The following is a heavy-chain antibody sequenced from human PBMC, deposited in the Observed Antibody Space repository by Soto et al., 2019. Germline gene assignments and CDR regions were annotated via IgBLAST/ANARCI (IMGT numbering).Heavy chain of an antibody. CDR1: GYTFTSYY. CDR3: ARDPSNYDFWSGGHYYMDV. D-gene: IGHD3-3*01. J-gene: IGHJ6*03. Sequence: GASVKVSCKASGYTFTSYYMHWVRQAPGQGLEWMGIINPSGGSTSYAQKFQDRVTVTRDTSTSTVYMELSSLRSEDTAVYYCARDPSNYDFWSGGHYYMDVWGKGTTVTV. V-gene: IGHV1-46*03. CDR2: INPSGGST.